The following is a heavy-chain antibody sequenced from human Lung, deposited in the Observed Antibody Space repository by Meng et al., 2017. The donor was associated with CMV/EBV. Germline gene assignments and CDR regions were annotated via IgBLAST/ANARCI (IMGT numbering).Heavy chain of an antibody. CDR2: ISSSSSYI. CDR3: ARDLGNSYGYDYYYYYGMDV. D-gene: IGHD5-18*01. CDR1: GFTFSSYS. J-gene: IGHJ6*02. Sequence: GESLKISCAASGFTFSSYSMNWVRQAPGKGLEWVSSISSSSSYIYYADSVKGRFTISRDNAKNSLYLQMNSLRAEDTAVYYCARDLGNSYGYDYYYYYGMDVWGQGTTVTGSS. V-gene: IGHV3-21*01.